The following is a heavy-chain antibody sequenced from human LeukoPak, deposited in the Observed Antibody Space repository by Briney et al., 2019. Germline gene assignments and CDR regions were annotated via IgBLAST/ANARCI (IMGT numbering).Heavy chain of an antibody. Sequence: PGRSLRLSCAASGFTFSSYGMHWVRQAPGKGLEWVAVISYDGSNKYYADSVKGRFTISRDNSKNTLYLQMNSLRAEDTAVYYCAKGSYSSGWYESDYWGQGTLVTVSS. V-gene: IGHV3-30*18. CDR1: GFTFSSYG. J-gene: IGHJ4*02. CDR2: ISYDGSNK. D-gene: IGHD6-19*01. CDR3: AKGSYSSGWYESDY.